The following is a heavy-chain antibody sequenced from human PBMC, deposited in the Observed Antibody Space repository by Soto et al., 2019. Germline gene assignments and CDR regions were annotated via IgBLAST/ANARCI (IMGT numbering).Heavy chain of an antibody. Sequence: SETLSLTCTVSGGSISSYYWNWIRQPPGKGLEWIGYIHYSGTTNYNPSLKSRVSMSVDTSRNQFSLKLSSVTAADTAVYYCARDPGDNWFDPWGQGTLVTVSS. J-gene: IGHJ5*02. D-gene: IGHD1-26*01. V-gene: IGHV4-59*01. CDR1: GGSISSYY. CDR2: IHYSGTT. CDR3: ARDPGDNWFDP.